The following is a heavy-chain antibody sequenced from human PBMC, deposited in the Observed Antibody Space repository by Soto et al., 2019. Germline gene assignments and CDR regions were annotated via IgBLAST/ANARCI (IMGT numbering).Heavy chain of an antibody. Sequence: QVQLVESGGGLVKPGGSLRLSCAASGFTFSDYYMSWIRQAPGKGLEWVSYISSSSSYTNYADSVKGRFTISRDNAKNSLYPQMNRLRAEDTAVYYCAREIVATIFNGMDVWGQGTTVTVSS. V-gene: IGHV3-11*05. CDR1: GFTFSDYY. CDR2: ISSSSSYT. J-gene: IGHJ6*02. CDR3: AREIVATIFNGMDV. D-gene: IGHD5-12*01.